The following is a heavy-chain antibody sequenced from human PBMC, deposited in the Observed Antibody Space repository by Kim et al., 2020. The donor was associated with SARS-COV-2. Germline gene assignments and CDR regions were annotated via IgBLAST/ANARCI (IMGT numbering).Heavy chain of an antibody. CDR3: AQGRGSYYNLYY. Sequence: LSLTCAASGFTFSSYAMHWVRQAPGKGLEWVAVISYDGSNKYYADSVKGRFTISRDNSKNTLYLQMNSLRAEDTAVYYCAQGRGSYYNLYYWGQGTLVTVSS. D-gene: IGHD1-26*01. CDR1: GFTFSSYA. CDR2: ISYDGSNK. V-gene: IGHV3-30-3*01. J-gene: IGHJ4*02.